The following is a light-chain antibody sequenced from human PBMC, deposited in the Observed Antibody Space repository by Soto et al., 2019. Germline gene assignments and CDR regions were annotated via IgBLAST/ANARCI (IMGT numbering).Light chain of an antibody. CDR3: SSYTNSIYV. V-gene: IGLV2-11*01. Sequence: QSVLTQHRSLSGSPGQSLTISCTGTGSDVGGYNYVSWYQQYPGKVPKLMIYDVTKRPSGVPDRFSGSKSGNTASLTISGLQAEDEADYYCSSYTNSIYVFGTGTKVTVL. CDR1: GSDVGGYNY. CDR2: DVT. J-gene: IGLJ1*01.